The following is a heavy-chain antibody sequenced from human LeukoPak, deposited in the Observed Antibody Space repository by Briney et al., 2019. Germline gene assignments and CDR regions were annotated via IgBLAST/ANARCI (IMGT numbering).Heavy chain of an antibody. CDR2: IYYSGST. D-gene: IGHD3-16*01. V-gene: IGHV4-39*07. Sequence: SETLSLTCTVSGGSISSSSYYWGWVRQPPWKGLEWIGSIYYSGSTYYNPSLKSRVTISVDTSKNQFSLKLSSVTAADTAVYYCARVSGYGRYFDYWGQGTLVTVSS. J-gene: IGHJ4*02. CDR3: ARVSGYGRYFDY. CDR1: GGSISSSSYY.